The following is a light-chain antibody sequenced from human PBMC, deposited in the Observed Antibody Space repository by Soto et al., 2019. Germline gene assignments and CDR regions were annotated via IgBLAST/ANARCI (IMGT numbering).Light chain of an antibody. J-gene: IGKJ4*01. Sequence: IVLTQSPATLSVSPGEGVTLSCRASQGVGSNLAWYQQRPGQAPRLLIYDASTRATGIPDRFSGSGSGTEFTLTINSLQSEDFAVYYCQQFNKWPHMISVGGGTKLEMK. V-gene: IGKV3-15*01. CDR1: QGVGSN. CDR3: QQFNKWPHMIS. CDR2: DAS.